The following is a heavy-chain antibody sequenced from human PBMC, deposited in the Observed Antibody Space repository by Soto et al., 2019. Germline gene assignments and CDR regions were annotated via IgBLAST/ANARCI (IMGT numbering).Heavy chain of an antibody. CDR2: ISYDGSNK. Sequence: SLRLSCAASGFTFSSYGMHWVRQAPGKGLEWVAVISYDGSNKYYADSVKGRFTISRDNSKNTLYLQMNSLRAEDTAVYYCAKVRSSGPRVYWGQGTLVTVSS. CDR1: GFTFSSYG. D-gene: IGHD6-19*01. V-gene: IGHV3-30*18. CDR3: AKVRSSGPRVY. J-gene: IGHJ4*02.